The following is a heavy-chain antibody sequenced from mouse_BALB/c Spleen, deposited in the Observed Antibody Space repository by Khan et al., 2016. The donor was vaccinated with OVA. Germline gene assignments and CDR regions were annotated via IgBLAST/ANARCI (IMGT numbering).Heavy chain of an antibody. CDR1: GYSITSGYG. J-gene: IGHJ2*01. Sequence: EVQLVESGPGLVKPSQSLSLTCTVTGYSITSGYGWNWIRQFPGNKLEWMGYISYSGSTNYNPSLKRRISITRDTSKNQFFLQLNSVTTEDTATYYCVRTARIKYWGQGTTLTVSS. CDR3: VRTARIKY. V-gene: IGHV3-2*02. CDR2: ISYSGST. D-gene: IGHD1-2*01.